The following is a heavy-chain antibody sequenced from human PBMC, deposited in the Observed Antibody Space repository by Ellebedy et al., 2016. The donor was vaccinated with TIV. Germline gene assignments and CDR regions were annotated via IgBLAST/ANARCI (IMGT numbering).Heavy chain of an antibody. CDR2: ISTSGGRT. CDR3: AKVGLPFNWNYFDY. V-gene: IGHV3-23*01. Sequence: GESLKISCAASGFTFNSHAMSWVRQTPPKGLEWVSAISTSGGRTYYADSVKGRFTISRDNSKNTLYLQMNSLRAEDTAVYYCAKVGLPFNWNYFDYWGQGTLVTVSS. CDR1: GFTFNSHA. D-gene: IGHD1-1*01. J-gene: IGHJ4*02.